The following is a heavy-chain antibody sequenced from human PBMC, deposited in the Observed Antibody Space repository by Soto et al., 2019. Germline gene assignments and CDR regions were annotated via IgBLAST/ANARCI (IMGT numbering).Heavy chain of an antibody. Sequence: PSQTLSLTCAISGDSVSSNSAAWNWIRQSPSRGLEWLGRTYYRSKWYNDYAVSVKSRITINPDTSKNQFSLQLNSVTPEDTAVYYCARDPVNQLPLYEYYGMDVWGQGTTVTVSS. CDR1: GDSVSSNSAA. J-gene: IGHJ6*02. D-gene: IGHD2-2*01. CDR3: ARDPVNQLPLYEYYGMDV. CDR2: TYYRSKWYN. V-gene: IGHV6-1*01.